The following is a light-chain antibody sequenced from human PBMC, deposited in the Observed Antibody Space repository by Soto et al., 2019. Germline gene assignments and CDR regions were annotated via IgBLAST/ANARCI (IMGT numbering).Light chain of an antibody. J-gene: IGLJ3*02. CDR3: SSYTSSSTLWV. CDR2: EVS. V-gene: IGLV2-14*01. CDR1: SSDVGAYNY. Sequence: QSVLTQPASVSXSPGQSITISCTGTSSDVGAYNYVSWYQQYPGKAPKLMIYEVSDRPSGVSNRFSGSKSGYTASLTISGLQAEDEADYYCSSYTSSSTLWVFGGGTKVTVL.